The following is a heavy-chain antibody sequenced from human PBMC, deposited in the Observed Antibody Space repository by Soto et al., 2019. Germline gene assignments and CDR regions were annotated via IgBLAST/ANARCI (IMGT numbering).Heavy chain of an antibody. CDR2: LSGSSLNT. D-gene: IGHD6-13*01. CDR3: VKDMGQAAVGIRYPYGLDV. CDR1: GFTFGNYA. J-gene: IGHJ6*02. V-gene: IGHV3-23*01. Sequence: SGGSLRLSCEASGFTFGNYAMTWVRQGPGRGLEWVSALSGSSLNTYYADSVKGRFTISRDNSKNTMYLEMNSLRTEDTAVYYCVKDMGQAAVGIRYPYGLDVWGLGTTVTVSS.